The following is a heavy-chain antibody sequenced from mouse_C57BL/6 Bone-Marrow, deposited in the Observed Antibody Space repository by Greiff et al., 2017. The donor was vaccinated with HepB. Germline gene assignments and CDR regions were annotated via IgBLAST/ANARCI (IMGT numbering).Heavy chain of an antibody. CDR2: IYPGDGDT. CDR3: ARWPTTVVDWYFDV. V-gene: IGHV1-82*01. CDR1: GYAFSSSW. J-gene: IGHJ1*03. Sequence: QVQLKQSGPELVKPGASVKISCKASGYAFSSSWMNWVKQRPGKGLEWIGRIYPGDGDTNYNGKFKGKATLTADKSSSTAYMQLSSLTSEDSAVYFCARWPTTVVDWYFDVWGTGTTVTVSS. D-gene: IGHD1-1*01.